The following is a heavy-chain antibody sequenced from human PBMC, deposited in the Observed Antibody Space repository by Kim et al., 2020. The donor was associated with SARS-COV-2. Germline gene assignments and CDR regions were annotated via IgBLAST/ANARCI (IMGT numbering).Heavy chain of an antibody. J-gene: IGHJ6*02. Sequence: RYSPSLKSRLTNTKDTSNNQVVLTMTNMDPVDTATYYCAHRRPLGYGMDVWGQGTTVTVSS. V-gene: IGHV2-5*01. CDR3: AHRRPLGYGMDV.